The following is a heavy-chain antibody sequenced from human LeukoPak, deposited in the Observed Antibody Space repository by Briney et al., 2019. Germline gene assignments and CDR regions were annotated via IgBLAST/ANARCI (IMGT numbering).Heavy chain of an antibody. Sequence: GGSLRLSCAASGFTFSRYAMSWVREAPGKGLEWVSAISGSGGSTYYADSVKGRFTISRDNSKNTLYLQMNSLRAEDTAVYYCAKDAILTVYYIDYWGQGTLVTVSS. J-gene: IGHJ4*02. CDR1: GFTFSRYA. D-gene: IGHD3-9*01. CDR3: AKDAILTVYYIDY. CDR2: ISGSGGST. V-gene: IGHV3-23*01.